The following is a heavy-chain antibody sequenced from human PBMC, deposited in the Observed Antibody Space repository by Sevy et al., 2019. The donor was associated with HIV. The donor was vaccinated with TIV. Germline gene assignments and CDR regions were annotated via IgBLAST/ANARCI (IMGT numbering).Heavy chain of an antibody. Sequence: GESLKISCAASGFTFSSYSMNWVRQAPGKGLEWVSSISSSSSYIYYADSVKGRFTISRDNAKNSLYLQMNSLRAEDTAVYYCARGGGWYYDFWSGSPIDPWGQGTLVTVSS. CDR2: ISSSSSYI. CDR3: ARGGGWYYDFWSGSPIDP. V-gene: IGHV3-21*01. CDR1: GFTFSSYS. D-gene: IGHD3-3*01. J-gene: IGHJ5*02.